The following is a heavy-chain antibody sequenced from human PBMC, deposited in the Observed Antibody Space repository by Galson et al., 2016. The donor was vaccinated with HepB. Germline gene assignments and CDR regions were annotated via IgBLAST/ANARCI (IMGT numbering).Heavy chain of an antibody. CDR1: GFTFRYYA. D-gene: IGHD6-19*01. V-gene: IGHV3-23*01. CDR3: ATWLSHHFDY. CDR2: IDGPTPNT. J-gene: IGHJ4*02. Sequence: SLRLSCAASGFTFRYYALSWVRQAPGKGLEWVSHIDGPTPNTHYADSVRGRFSIYRDNSRDTLYLQMDSLTAEDSAIYYCATWLSHHFDYWGQGTLVTVSS.